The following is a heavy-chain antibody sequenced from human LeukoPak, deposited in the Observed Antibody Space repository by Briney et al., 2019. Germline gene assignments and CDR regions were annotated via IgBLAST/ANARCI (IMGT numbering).Heavy chain of an antibody. V-gene: IGHV4-34*01. CDR2: INHSGST. CDR1: GFTFSSYG. D-gene: IGHD6-13*01. J-gene: IGHJ4*02. CDR3: ARGYSSSWYGY. Sequence: GSLRLSCAASGFTFSSYGMHWIRQPPGKGLEWIGEINHSGSTNYNPSLKSRVTISVDTSKNQFSLKLSSVTAADTAVYYCARGYSSSWYGYWGQGTLVTVSS.